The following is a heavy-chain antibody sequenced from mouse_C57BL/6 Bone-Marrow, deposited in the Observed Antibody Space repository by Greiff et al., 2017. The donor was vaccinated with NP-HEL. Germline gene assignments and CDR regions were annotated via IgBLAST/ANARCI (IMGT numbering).Heavy chain of an antibody. Sequence: EVQRVESGGGLVQPGGSLKLSCAASGFTFSDYYMYWVRQTPEKRLEWVAYISNGGGSTYYPDTVKGRFTISRDNAKNTLYLQMSRLKSEDTAMYYCARPELGPYYYAMDYWGQGTSVTVSS. J-gene: IGHJ4*01. CDR3: ARPELGPYYYAMDY. CDR1: GFTFSDYY. D-gene: IGHD4-1*01. V-gene: IGHV5-12*01. CDR2: ISNGGGST.